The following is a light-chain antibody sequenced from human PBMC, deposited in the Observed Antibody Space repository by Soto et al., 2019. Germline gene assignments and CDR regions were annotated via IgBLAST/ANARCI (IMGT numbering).Light chain of an antibody. Sequence: EIVLTQSPATLSLSPGERATLSCRASQSVSSYLAWYQQKPGQAPRLLIYDASNRATGIPARFSGSGSGTDFTLTISSLEPEDFAVYYWQQRSNWPTLGQGTKLELK. J-gene: IGKJ2*01. CDR2: DAS. CDR1: QSVSSY. V-gene: IGKV3-11*01. CDR3: QQRSNWPT.